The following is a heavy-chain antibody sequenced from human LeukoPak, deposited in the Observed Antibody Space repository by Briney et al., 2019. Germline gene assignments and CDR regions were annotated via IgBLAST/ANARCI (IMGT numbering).Heavy chain of an antibody. V-gene: IGHV4-34*01. Sequence: PSETLSLTCAVYDGSFRGYFWSWIRLPPGKGLEWIGDINHSGSTDYNPSLKSRVTIEVDTSKKQFSLNLRSVTAAGTAVYYCARGGAVGATYLLLDYWGQGTVVTVSS. J-gene: IGHJ4*02. CDR1: DGSFRGYF. D-gene: IGHD2-15*01. CDR2: INHSGST. CDR3: ARGGAVGATYLLLDY.